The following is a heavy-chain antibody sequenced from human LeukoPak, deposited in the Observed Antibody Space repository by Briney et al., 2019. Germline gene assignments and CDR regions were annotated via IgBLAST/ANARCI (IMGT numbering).Heavy chain of an antibody. CDR1: GFTFSSYA. D-gene: IGHD6-13*01. V-gene: IGHV3-23*01. Sequence: PGGSLRLSCAVSGFTFSSYAMSWVRQAPGKGLEWVSFISGSGGSTNYADSVKGRFTISRDNSKNTLYLQMNSLRAEDTAVYYCAKVKSYSTYYFDFWGQGTLVTVSS. J-gene: IGHJ4*02. CDR3: AKVKSYSTYYFDF. CDR2: ISGSGGST.